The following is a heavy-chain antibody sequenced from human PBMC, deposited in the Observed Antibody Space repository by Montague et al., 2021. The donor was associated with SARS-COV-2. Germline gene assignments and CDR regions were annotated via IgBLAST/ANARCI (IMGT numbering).Heavy chain of an antibody. CDR3: ARHAPFSDNYRRYQFNFDF. CDR1: GGAISTSSFH. J-gene: IGHJ4*02. Sequence: SETLSLTCTVSGGAISTSSFHWGWVRQSPGKGLEWIATIYFSGSAYYNPSLKSRVSISIDTSKNKFSLQLTSVTAADTAVYYCARHAPFSDNYRRYQFNFDFWGQGTLVTVSS. V-gene: IGHV4-39*01. D-gene: IGHD1-1*01. CDR2: IYFSGSA.